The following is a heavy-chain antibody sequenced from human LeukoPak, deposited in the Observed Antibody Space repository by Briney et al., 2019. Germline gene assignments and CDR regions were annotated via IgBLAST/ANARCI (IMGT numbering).Heavy chain of an antibody. CDR3: ARAGNSWYNWFDP. CDR1: GGSISNYY. CDR2: IYYSGST. Sequence: SETLSLTCTVSGGSISNYYWSWVRQAPGKGLEWVGYIYYSGSTNYNPSLKSRVTISVDTSKNQSTLTLSSVTDADTAVYTGARAGNSWYNWFDPWGQGSLATVSS. D-gene: IGHD6-13*01. J-gene: IGHJ5*02. V-gene: IGHV4-59*01.